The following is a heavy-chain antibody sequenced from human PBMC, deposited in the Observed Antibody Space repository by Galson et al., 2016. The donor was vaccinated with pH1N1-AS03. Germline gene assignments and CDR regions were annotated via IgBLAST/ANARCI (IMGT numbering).Heavy chain of an antibody. Sequence: SLRLSCAASGFSFSTYWMYWVRQSPGKGLVWLARINGDATTTNYAESGRGRFTISRDNAKNTLHLQMNSLRVEDTANYFCAKEVGSSGWFDACDLWGQGTVVTVSS. D-gene: IGHD6-19*01. V-gene: IGHV3-74*01. CDR2: INGDATTT. J-gene: IGHJ3*01. CDR1: GFSFSTYW. CDR3: AKEVGSSGWFDACDL.